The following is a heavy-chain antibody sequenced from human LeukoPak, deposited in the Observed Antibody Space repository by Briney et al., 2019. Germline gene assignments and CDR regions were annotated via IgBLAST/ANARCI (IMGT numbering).Heavy chain of an antibody. J-gene: IGHJ4*02. CDR1: GASISSSSYH. CDR3: ARHHRGQGDY. V-gene: IGHV4-39*01. D-gene: IGHD1-14*01. CDR2: IYYSGST. Sequence: SETLSLTCTVSGASISSSSYHCGWIRQPPGKGLGWIGSIYYSGSTYYNPSLKSRVTISVDTSKNQFSLKLSSVTAADTAVYYCARHHRGQGDYWGQGTLVTVSS.